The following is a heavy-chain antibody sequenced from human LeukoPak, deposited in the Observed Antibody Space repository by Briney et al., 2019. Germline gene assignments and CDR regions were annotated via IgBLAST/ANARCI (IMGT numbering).Heavy chain of an antibody. CDR1: GFTVSSNY. Sequence: PGGSLRLSCAASGFTVSSNYMSWVRQAPGKGLEWVSTISLSGGSTYYADSVKGRFTISRDNSKNTLYLQMNSLRAEDTAVYYCAIDRRDFDYWGQGPLVTVSS. CDR3: AIDRRDFDY. J-gene: IGHJ4*02. V-gene: IGHV3-23*01. CDR2: ISLSGGST.